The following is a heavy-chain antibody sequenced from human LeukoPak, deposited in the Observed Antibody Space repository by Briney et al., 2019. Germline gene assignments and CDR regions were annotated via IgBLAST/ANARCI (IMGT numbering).Heavy chain of an antibody. D-gene: IGHD3-10*01. CDR1: GYTFTGYY. CDR2: INPNSGGT. V-gene: IGHV1-2*02. CDR3: ARALWFGELLYFDY. Sequence: ASVKVPCKASGYTFTGYYMHWVRQAPGQGLEWMGWINPNSGGTNYAQKFQGRVTMTRDTSISTAYMELSRLRSDDTAVYYCARALWFGELLYFDYWGQGTLVTVSS. J-gene: IGHJ4*02.